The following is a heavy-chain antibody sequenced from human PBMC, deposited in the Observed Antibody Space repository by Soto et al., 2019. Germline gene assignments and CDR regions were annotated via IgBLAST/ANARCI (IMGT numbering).Heavy chain of an antibody. D-gene: IGHD6-13*01. CDR1: GGTFSSYA. J-gene: IGHJ6*02. CDR3: ARVYSSSSSRHPGDHYYYYYSMDV. CDR2: IIRIFGTA. V-gene: IGHV1-69*01. Sequence: QVQLVQSGAEVKKPGSSVKVSCKASGGTFSSYAISWVRQAPGQGLEWMGGIIRIFGTANYAQKFQGRVTITAAESTSTAYMEMSRLRSEDTAVYYCARVYSSSSSRHPGDHYYYYYSMDVWGQGTTVTVSS.